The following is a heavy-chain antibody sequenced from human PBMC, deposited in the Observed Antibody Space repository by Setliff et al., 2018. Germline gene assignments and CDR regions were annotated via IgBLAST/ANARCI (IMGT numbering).Heavy chain of an antibody. Sequence: ASVKVSCKASGYSFTSYYIHWVRQAPGLGLEWMGIISPSGGSASYAQKFQGRVTMTRDTSTSTVYMELSSLRSEDTAVYYCARTSTVTRNPLFDYWGQGTLVTVSS. D-gene: IGHD4-17*01. V-gene: IGHV1-46*01. CDR2: ISPSGGSA. CDR3: ARTSTVTRNPLFDY. J-gene: IGHJ4*02. CDR1: GYSFTSYY.